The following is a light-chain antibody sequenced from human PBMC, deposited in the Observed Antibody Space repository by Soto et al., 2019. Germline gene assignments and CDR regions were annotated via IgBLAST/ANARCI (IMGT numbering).Light chain of an antibody. Sequence: QSVLTQPASVSGSPGQSITISCTETSSDVGGYNYVSWYQQHPGKAPKLMIYDVSNRPSGVSNRFSGSKSGNTASLTISGLQAEDEADYYCSSYTSSSTRVFGTGTKVTV. CDR3: SSYTSSSTRV. CDR2: DVS. CDR1: SSDVGGYNY. J-gene: IGLJ1*01. V-gene: IGLV2-14*01.